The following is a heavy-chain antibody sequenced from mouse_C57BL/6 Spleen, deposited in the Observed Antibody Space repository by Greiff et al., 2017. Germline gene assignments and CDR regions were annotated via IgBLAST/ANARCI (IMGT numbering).Heavy chain of an antibody. V-gene: IGHV5-9-1*02. CDR1: GFTFSSYA. J-gene: IGHJ2*01. CDR2: ISSGGDYI. CDR3: TSGYSNFDY. D-gene: IGHD2-5*01. Sequence: EVQGVESGEGLVKPGGSLKLSCAASGFTFSSYAMSWVRQTPEKRLEWVAYISSGGDYIYYADTVKGRFTISRDNARNTLDLQLSSLTSEDTAMYYCTSGYSNFDYWGQGTTLTVSS.